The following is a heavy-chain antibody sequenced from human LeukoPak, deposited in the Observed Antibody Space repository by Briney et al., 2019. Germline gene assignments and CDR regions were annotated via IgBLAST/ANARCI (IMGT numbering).Heavy chain of an antibody. CDR3: ASSVVTAFYYYMDV. CDR1: GGTFSSFG. Sequence: SVKVSCKTFGGTFSSFGISWVRQAPGQGLEWMGGFIPLFGTAKYAQKFQDRVTITADESTSTAYMDLSRLTSEDTAVYYCASSVVTAFYYYMDVWGKGTTVTISS. V-gene: IGHV1-69*13. J-gene: IGHJ6*03. CDR2: FIPLFGTA. D-gene: IGHD2-21*02.